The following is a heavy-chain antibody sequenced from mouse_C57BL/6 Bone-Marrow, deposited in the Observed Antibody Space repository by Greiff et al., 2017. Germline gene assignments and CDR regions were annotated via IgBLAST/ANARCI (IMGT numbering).Heavy chain of an antibody. CDR3: ARGSNWAWFAY. V-gene: IGHV5-6*01. D-gene: IGHD4-1*01. CDR2: ISSGGSYT. CDR1: GFTFSSYG. Sequence: EVQLVESGGDLVKPGGSLKLSCAASGFTFSSYGMSWVRQTPDKRLEWVATISSGGSYTYYPDSVKGRFTVSRDNAKNTLYLQMSSLKSEDTAMYYCARGSNWAWFAYWGQGTLGTVSA. J-gene: IGHJ3*01.